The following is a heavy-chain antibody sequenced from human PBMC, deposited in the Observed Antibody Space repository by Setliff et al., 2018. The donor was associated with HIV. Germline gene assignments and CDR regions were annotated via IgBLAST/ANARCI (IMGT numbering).Heavy chain of an antibody. CDR1: GGSISNYY. CDR2: IYTSGST. Sequence: ETLSLTCTVSGGSISNYYWSWIRQPAGKGLEWIGRIYTSGSTNYNPSLKSRVTMSLDTSKNQFSLKLSSVTAADTAVYFCARGRGSSSSWPIDYWGQGTLVTVSS. D-gene: IGHD6-13*01. J-gene: IGHJ4*02. V-gene: IGHV4-4*07. CDR3: ARGRGSSSSWPIDY.